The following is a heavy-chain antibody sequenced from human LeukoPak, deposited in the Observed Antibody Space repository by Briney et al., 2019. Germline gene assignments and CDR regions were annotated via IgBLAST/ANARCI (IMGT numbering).Heavy chain of an antibody. V-gene: IGHV3-23*01. CDR1: GFTSIAYA. Sequence: GGSLRLSCVGSGFTSIAYALTWARQAPGKGLEWVSGISGGGVTTYYADSVKGRFTISRDNSKNTLYLQMNSLRADDTAIYYCIRERFGDYAENWGQGTLVTVSS. CDR3: IRERFGDYAEN. CDR2: ISGGGVTT. D-gene: IGHD4-17*01. J-gene: IGHJ4*02.